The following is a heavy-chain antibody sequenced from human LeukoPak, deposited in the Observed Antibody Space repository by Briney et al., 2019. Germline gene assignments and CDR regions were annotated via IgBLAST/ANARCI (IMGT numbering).Heavy chain of an antibody. J-gene: IGHJ3*02. CDR1: GFTFSDYY. D-gene: IGHD3-10*01. CDR2: ISSSGSTI. CDR3: ARVNTYYPGLKAFDI. Sequence: PGGSLRLSCAASGFTFSDYYMSWIRQAPGKGLEWVSYISSSGSTIYYADSVKGRFTISRDNAKNSLYLQMNSLRAEDTAVYYCARVNTYYPGLKAFDIWGQGTMVTVSS. V-gene: IGHV3-11*01.